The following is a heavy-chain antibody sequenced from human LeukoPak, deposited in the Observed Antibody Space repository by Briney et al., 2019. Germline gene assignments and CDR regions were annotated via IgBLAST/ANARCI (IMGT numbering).Heavy chain of an antibody. V-gene: IGHV1-18*01. D-gene: IGHD3-22*01. Sequence: ASVKVSCKASGYTFTSYGISWVRKAPGQGLEWLGWISAHNGKTNYAQKFPDRVTMTTDTSTRTAYMELRSLRSDDTAVYYCARGRGFYDSSAYYRFDYWGQGTLVTVSS. J-gene: IGHJ4*02. CDR2: ISAHNGKT. CDR1: GYTFTSYG. CDR3: ARGRGFYDSSAYYRFDY.